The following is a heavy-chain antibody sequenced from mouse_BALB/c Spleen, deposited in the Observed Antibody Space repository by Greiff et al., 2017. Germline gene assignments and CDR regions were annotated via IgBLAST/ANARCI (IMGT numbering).Heavy chain of an antibody. J-gene: IGHJ2*01. CDR1: GFTFSSFG. V-gene: IGHV5-17*02. CDR2: ISSGSSTI. Sequence: EVKLEESGGGLVQPGGSRKLSCAASGFTFSSFGMHWVRQAPEKGLEWVAYISSGSSTIYYADTVKGRFTISRDNPKNTLFLQMTSLRSEDTAMYYYASSNYFDYWGQGTTLTVSS. CDR3: ASSNYFDY.